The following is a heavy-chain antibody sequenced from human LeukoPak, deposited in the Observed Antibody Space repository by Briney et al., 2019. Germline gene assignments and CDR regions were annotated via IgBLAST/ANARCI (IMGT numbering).Heavy chain of an antibody. CDR2: INHRGST. D-gene: IGHD4-23*01. Sequence: KPSETLSLTCAVYGGSFSGYYWSWIRQPPGKGLEWIGEINHRGSTNYNPSLKSRVTISADTSKNQFSLKLSSVTAADTALYYCAREMGVVTAHGIDVWGQGTTVTVSS. V-gene: IGHV4-34*01. CDR1: GGSFSGYY. CDR3: AREMGVVTAHGIDV. J-gene: IGHJ6*02.